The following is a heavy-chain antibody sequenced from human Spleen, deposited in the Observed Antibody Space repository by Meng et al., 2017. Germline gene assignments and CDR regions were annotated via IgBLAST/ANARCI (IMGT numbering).Heavy chain of an antibody. V-gene: IGHV1-8*01. J-gene: IGHJ6*02. Sequence: ASVKVSCKASGYTFTSYDINWVRQATGQGLEWMGWMNPNSGDTLYAQKFQGRVSMTGDTSISTAYVELSSLRSDDTAVYYCVRDENISLGKLFGDDWGQGTKVTVSS. CDR3: VRDENISLGKLFGDD. CDR1: GYTFTSYD. CDR2: MNPNSGDT. D-gene: IGHD2-21*01.